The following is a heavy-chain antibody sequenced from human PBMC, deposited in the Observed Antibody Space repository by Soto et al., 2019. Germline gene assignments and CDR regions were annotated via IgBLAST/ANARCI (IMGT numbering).Heavy chain of an antibody. CDR2: INHSGST. V-gene: IGHV4-34*01. CDR1: GGSFSGYY. CDR3: AVADSSPNHNWFDP. Sequence: ETLSLTCAVYGGSFSGYYWNWIRQPPGKGLEWIGEINHSGSTNYNPSLKSRVTISVDTSKNQFSLKLSSVTAADTAVYYCAVADSSPNHNWFDPWGQGTLVTVSS. J-gene: IGHJ5*02. D-gene: IGHD3-22*01.